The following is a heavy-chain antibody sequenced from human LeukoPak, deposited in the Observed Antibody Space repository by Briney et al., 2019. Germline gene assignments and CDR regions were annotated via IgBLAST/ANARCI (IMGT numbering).Heavy chain of an antibody. V-gene: IGHV4-39*07. Sequence: PSETLSLTCTVSGGSISSSSYYWGWIRQPPGKGLEWIGSIYYSGSTYYNPSLKSRVTISVDTSKNQFSLKLSSVTAADTAVYYCARDYYDSSGYPLDAFDIWGQGTMVTVSS. CDR2: IYYSGST. D-gene: IGHD3-22*01. J-gene: IGHJ3*02. CDR3: ARDYYDSSGYPLDAFDI. CDR1: GGSISSSSYY.